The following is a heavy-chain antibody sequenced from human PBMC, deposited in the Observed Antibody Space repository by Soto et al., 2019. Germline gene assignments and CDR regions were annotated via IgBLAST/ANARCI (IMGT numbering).Heavy chain of an antibody. Sequence: QVTLKESGPVLVKPTETLTLTCTVSGFSLSNARMGVSWIRQPPGKALEWLAHIFSNDEKSYSTSLKSRLTISXXTXKXXVVLTMTNMDPVDTATYYCARWSSSSYYYYYGMDVWGQGTTVTVSS. J-gene: IGHJ6*02. CDR1: GFSLSNARMG. D-gene: IGHD6-13*01. CDR3: ARWSSSSYYYYYGMDV. V-gene: IGHV2-26*01. CDR2: IFSNDEK.